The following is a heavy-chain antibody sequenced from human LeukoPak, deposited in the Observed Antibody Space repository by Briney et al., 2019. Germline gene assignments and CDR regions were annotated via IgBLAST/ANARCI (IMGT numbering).Heavy chain of an antibody. Sequence: KTGGSLRLSCAASGFTFSDYYMSWIRQAPGKGLEWVSYISSSGSTIYYADSVKGRFTISRDNAKNSLYLQMNRLRAEDTAVYYCAKIGYCSSTSCSNDAFDIWGQGTMVTVSS. D-gene: IGHD2-2*01. V-gene: IGHV3-11*01. J-gene: IGHJ3*02. CDR1: GFTFSDYY. CDR2: ISSSGSTI. CDR3: AKIGYCSSTSCSNDAFDI.